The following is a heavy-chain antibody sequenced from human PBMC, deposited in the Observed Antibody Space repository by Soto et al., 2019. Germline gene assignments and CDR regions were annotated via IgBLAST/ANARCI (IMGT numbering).Heavy chain of an antibody. Sequence: LKISCKGSGYSFTSYWIGWVRQMPGKGLEWMGIIYPGGSDTRYSPSFQGQVTISADKSISTAYLQWSSLKASDTAMYYCARQPINYYDSSGYYPDHDAFDIWGQGTMVTVSS. CDR2: IYPGGSDT. CDR1: GYSFTSYW. D-gene: IGHD3-22*01. J-gene: IGHJ3*02. V-gene: IGHV5-51*01. CDR3: ARQPINYYDSSGYYPDHDAFDI.